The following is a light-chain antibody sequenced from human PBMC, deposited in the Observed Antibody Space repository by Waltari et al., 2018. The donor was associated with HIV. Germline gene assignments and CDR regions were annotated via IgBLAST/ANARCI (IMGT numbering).Light chain of an antibody. Sequence: QSALTQPASVSGSPGQSITIPCTGTSRDVGGYNYVPWYQQHPGKAPKLMIYEVSNRPSGVSNRFSGSKSGNTASLTISGLQAEVEADYYCSSYTSSSTVVFGGGTKLTVL. CDR3: SSYTSSSTVV. CDR2: EVS. J-gene: IGLJ2*01. V-gene: IGLV2-14*01. CDR1: SRDVGGYNY.